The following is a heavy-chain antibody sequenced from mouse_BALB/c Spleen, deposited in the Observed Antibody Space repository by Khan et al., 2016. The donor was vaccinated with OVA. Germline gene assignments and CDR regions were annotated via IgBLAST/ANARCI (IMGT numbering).Heavy chain of an antibody. CDR1: GYTFTSYW. CDR2: TNPTNGRT. V-gene: IGHV1S81*02. D-gene: IGHD1-1*01. Sequence: QVQLQQPGAELVKAGASVKMSCKASGYTFTSYWMHWVKQRLGQGLEWFAETNPTNGRTYYNETFKSKATLTVDKSSSTAYMLLSGPTFEDSAVYDGTRVKKIVATDFDYWGQGTTLTVAS. J-gene: IGHJ2*01. CDR3: TRVKKIVATDFDY.